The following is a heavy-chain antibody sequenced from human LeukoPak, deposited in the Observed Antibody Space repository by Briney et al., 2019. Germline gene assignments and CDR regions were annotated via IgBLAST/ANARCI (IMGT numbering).Heavy chain of an antibody. CDR3: ARDFAPSAGGYDP. D-gene: IGHD5-12*01. CDR2: IKQDGSEK. Sequence: GGSLRLSCAASGFTFSSYWMSWVRQAPGKGLEWVANIKQDGSEKYYVDSVKGRFTISRDNAKNSLYLQMNSLRAEDTAVYYCARDFAPSAGGYDPWGQGTLVTVSS. CDR1: GFTFSSYW. J-gene: IGHJ5*02. V-gene: IGHV3-7*01.